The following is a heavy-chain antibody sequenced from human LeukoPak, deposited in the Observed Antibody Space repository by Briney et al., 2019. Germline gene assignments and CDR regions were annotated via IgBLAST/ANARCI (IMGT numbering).Heavy chain of an antibody. CDR1: GGTFSSYA. D-gene: IGHD5-24*01. CDR3: ARAATKDGPRRYYFDY. J-gene: IGHJ4*02. V-gene: IGHV1-69*05. CDR2: IIPIFGTA. Sequence: GSSVKVSCKASGGTFSSYAISWVRQAPGQGLEWMGGIIPIFGTANYAQKFQGRVTITTDESTSTAYMELSSLRSEDTAVYYCARAATKDGPRRYYFDYWGQGTLVTVSS.